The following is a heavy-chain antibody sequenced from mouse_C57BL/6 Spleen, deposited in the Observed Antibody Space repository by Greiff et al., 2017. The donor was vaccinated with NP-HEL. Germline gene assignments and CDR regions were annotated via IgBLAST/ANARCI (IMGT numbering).Heavy chain of an antibody. J-gene: IGHJ4*01. CDR3: ARWGYYGSSEGYAMDY. CDR2: INPNNGGT. D-gene: IGHD1-1*01. V-gene: IGHV1-18*01. CDR1: GYTFTDYN. Sequence: VQLQQSGPELVKPGASVKIPCKASGYTFTDYNMDWVKQSHGKSLEWIGDINPNNGGTIYNQKFKGKATLTVDKSSSTAYMELRSLTSEDTAVYYCARWGYYGSSEGYAMDYWGQGTSVTVSS.